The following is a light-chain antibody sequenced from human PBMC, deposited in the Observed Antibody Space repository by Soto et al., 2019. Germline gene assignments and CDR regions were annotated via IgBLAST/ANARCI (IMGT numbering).Light chain of an antibody. CDR3: CSYTGNKVFG. CDR1: TIGAHSF. CDR2: DVS. Sequence: LTQPRSLSWSPGQSVTISCTGPTIGAHSFVSWYQDRPDKVPKLLIYDVSQRPSGIPDRFSGSRSANTASLTISGLQADDAAAYYCCSYTGNKVFGFGTGTKVTVL. J-gene: IGLJ1*01. V-gene: IGLV2-11*01.